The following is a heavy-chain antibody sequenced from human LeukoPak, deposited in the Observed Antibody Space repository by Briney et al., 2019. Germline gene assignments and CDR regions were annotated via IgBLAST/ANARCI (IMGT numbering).Heavy chain of an antibody. CDR1: GFTFSSYG. CDR2: ISYDGSNE. J-gene: IGHJ4*02. Sequence: PGRSLRLSCAASGFTFSSYGMHWVRQAPGKGLEWVAVISYDGSNEYYADSVKGRFTISRDNSKNTLYLQMNSLRAEDTAVYYCAQQWLPDYWGQGTLVTVSS. CDR3: AQQWLPDY. V-gene: IGHV3-30*18. D-gene: IGHD6-19*01.